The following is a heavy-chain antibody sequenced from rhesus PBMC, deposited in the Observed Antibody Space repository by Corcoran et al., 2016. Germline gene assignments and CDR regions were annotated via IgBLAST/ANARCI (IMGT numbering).Heavy chain of an antibody. V-gene: IGHV2-95*01. CDR1: GFAFTASGTG. J-gene: IGHJ2*01. D-gene: IGHD1-44*01. CDR3: ARVMGLYWYFEL. CDR2: IYWNDNK. Sequence: QVTLKESGPALVKATQTLTLTCTFSGFAFTASGTGVGWIRQPPGMALEWPANIYWNDNKYYSTSLKRRLNISRDTSKNQIFLTMTDMDPLDTATYYCARVMGLYWYFELWGPGTPVTISS.